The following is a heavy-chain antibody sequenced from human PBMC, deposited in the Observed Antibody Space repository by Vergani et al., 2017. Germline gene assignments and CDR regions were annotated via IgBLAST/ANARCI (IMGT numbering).Heavy chain of an antibody. CDR3: ARGLGGYYDSSGYYIYGXPDY. Sequence: QVQLQQWGAGLLKPSETLSLTCAVYGGSFSGYYWSWIRQPPGKGLEWIGEINHSGSTNYNPSLKSRVTISVDTSKNQFSLKLSSVTAADTAVYYCARGLGGYYDSSGYYIYGXPDYWGQGTLVTVSS. J-gene: IGHJ4*02. CDR1: GGSFSGYY. D-gene: IGHD3-22*01. CDR2: INHSGST. V-gene: IGHV4-34*01.